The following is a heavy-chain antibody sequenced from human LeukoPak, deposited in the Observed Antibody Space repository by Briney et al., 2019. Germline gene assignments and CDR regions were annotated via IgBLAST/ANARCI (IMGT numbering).Heavy chain of an antibody. CDR2: VYASGSI. Sequence: SETLSLTCSVSGGSISNHYWSWIRQPAGKGLEWIGRVYASGSITYNPSLQSRVTISIDTSRNQFSMNLNSVTAADTAVYYCAKGAGPPWFDPWGQGTLVTVSS. D-gene: IGHD6-19*01. CDR3: AKGAGPPWFDP. V-gene: IGHV4-4*07. J-gene: IGHJ5*02. CDR1: GGSISNHY.